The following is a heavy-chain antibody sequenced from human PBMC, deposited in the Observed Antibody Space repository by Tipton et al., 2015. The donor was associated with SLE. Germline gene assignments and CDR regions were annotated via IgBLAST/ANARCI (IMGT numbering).Heavy chain of an antibody. J-gene: IGHJ3*02. CDR2: AYYSGTT. Sequence: GSLRLSCSVSGGSINSSNYFWGWVRQPPGKGLEWIGSAYYSGTTHHNPSLRSRVTISLDASKKQFSLKVNSVTAADTAVYYCTLSRCVGSSCSLGTLDIWDQGTGVTVSS. CDR3: TLSRCVGSSCSLGTLDI. D-gene: IGHD2-2*01. V-gene: IGHV4-39*07. CDR1: GGSINSSNYF.